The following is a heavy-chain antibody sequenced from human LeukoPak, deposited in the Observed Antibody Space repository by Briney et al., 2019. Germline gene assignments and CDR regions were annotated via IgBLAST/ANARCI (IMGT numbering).Heavy chain of an antibody. V-gene: IGHV3-53*01. CDR3: AREVMTTRYFDY. J-gene: IGHJ4*02. CDR1: GLTVGSNY. D-gene: IGHD3-22*01. Sequence: PGGSLRLSCAASGLTVGSNYMSWVRQAPGKGLEWVSVIYSSGNTYYADSVRGRFTVSRDKSKNTVYLQLNSLRVEGTAVYYCAREVMTTRYFDYWGQGTLVTVSS. CDR2: IYSSGNT.